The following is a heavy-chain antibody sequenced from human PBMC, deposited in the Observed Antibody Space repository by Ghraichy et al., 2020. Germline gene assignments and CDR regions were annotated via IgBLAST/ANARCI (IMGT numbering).Heavy chain of an antibody. V-gene: IGHV1-18*01. CDR3: ARAGPTVSLSDY. CDR1: GYMYTSYG. D-gene: IGHD4-11*01. CDR2: ISAYNGKI. J-gene: IGHJ4*02. Sequence: ASVKVSCKSSGYMYTSYGINWVRQAPGQGFEWMGWISAYNGKIDFAQKLQGRVTLTTDTSTGTAYMELRSLRSEDTAIYYCARAGPTVSLSDYWGQGTLVTVS.